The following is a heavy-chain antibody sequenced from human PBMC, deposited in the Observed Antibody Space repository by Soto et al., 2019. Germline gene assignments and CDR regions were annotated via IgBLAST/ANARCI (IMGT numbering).Heavy chain of an antibody. Sequence: PSETLSLTCTVSGGSINNYYWSWIRLPPGRGPEWIGYIYYTGSTYYNPSFESRVTISVDTSKNQFSLKVTSVTAADTAVYYCARHDDYGVFRYWGQGALVTVSS. CDR3: ARHDDYGVFRY. J-gene: IGHJ4*02. CDR1: GGSINNYY. CDR2: IYYTGST. D-gene: IGHD5-12*01. V-gene: IGHV4-59*08.